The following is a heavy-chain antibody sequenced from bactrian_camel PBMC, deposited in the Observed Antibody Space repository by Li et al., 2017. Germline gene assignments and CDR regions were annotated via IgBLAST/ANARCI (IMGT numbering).Heavy chain of an antibody. J-gene: IGHJ6*01. Sequence: HVQLVESGGGSVQVGGSLRLSCTVSGATLDRSDRGWYREIPGTNQCDLVAILSGDSDAIYADFVKGRFTISRDNAKNTLYLEMNSLKHEDTAKYFCATTNKAGNYGSDYTAFGYWGQGTQVTVS. CDR1: GATLDRSD. V-gene: IGHV3S55*01. D-gene: IGHD4*01. CDR3: ATTNKAGNYGSDYTAFGY. CDR2: LSGDSDA.